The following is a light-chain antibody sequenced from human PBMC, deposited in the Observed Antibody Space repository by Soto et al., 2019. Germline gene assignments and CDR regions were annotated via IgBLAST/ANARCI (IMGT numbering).Light chain of an antibody. CDR3: GSYTTSGTPV. CDR1: SSDVGGYNY. CDR2: EVS. Sequence: QSALTQPASVSGSPGQTITISCTGTSSDVGGYNYLSWYQQHPGKAPKVMIYEVSNRPSEVSNRFSGFKSGNTAALTISGLQAEGEVDYFCGSYTTSGTPVFGGGTKLTVL. J-gene: IGLJ3*02. V-gene: IGLV2-14*01.